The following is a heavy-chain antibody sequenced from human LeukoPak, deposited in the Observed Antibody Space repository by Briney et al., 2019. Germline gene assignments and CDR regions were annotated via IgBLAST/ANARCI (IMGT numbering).Heavy chain of an antibody. CDR2: VYYSGST. CDR1: GGSISSGGYY. D-gene: IGHD3-22*01. Sequence: SETLSLTCTVSGGSISSGGYYWSWIRQHPGKGLEWIGYVYYSGSTYYNPSLKSRVTISVDTSKNQFSLKLSSVTAVDTAVYYCARAHDEDSSGYYWFGYWGQGTLVTVSS. CDR3: ARAHDEDSSGYYWFGY. J-gene: IGHJ5*01. V-gene: IGHV4-31*03.